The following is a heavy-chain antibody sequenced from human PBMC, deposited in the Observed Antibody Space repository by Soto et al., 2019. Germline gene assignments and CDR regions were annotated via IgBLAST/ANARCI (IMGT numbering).Heavy chain of an antibody. CDR2: IYYSGST. D-gene: IGHD3-3*01. J-gene: IGHJ5*02. CDR3: ASSPVRFLEWSNWFDP. CDR1: GGSISSSSYY. V-gene: IGHV4-39*01. Sequence: KPSETLSLTCTVSGGSISSSSYYWGWIRQPPGKGLEWIGSIYYSGSTYYNPSLKSRVTISVDTSKNQFSLRLSSVTAADTAVYYCASSPVRFLEWSNWFDPWGQGTLVTVSS.